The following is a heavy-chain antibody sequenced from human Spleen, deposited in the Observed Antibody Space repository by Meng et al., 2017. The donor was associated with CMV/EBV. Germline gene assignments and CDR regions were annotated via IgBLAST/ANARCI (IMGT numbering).Heavy chain of an antibody. CDR3: ARDSYGGNSLVFDY. CDR1: EFTFSSYS. CDR2: LSSSSTTI. Sequence: GGSLRLSCAASEFTFSSYSLSWVRQAPGKGLEWVSYLSSSSTTIYYADSVKGRFTISRDNAKNSLYLQMNSLRAEDTAVYYCARDSYGGNSLVFDYWGQGTLVTVSS. D-gene: IGHD4-23*01. J-gene: IGHJ4*02. V-gene: IGHV3-48*04.